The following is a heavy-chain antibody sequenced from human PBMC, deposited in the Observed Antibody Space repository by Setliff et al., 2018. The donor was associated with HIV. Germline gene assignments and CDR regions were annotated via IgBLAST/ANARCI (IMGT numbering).Heavy chain of an antibody. CDR1: GYTFTSYD. D-gene: IGHD3-10*01. V-gene: IGHV1-8*03. Sequence: GASVKVSCKASGYTFTSYDINWVRQATGQGLEWMGWMNPNSGNTGYAQKFQGRGTITRNTSISTAYMELSSLRSEDTSVYYCATDFGTVRGVMDYYYYGMDVWGQGTTVTVSS. J-gene: IGHJ6*02. CDR2: MNPNSGNT. CDR3: ATDFGTVRGVMDYYYYGMDV.